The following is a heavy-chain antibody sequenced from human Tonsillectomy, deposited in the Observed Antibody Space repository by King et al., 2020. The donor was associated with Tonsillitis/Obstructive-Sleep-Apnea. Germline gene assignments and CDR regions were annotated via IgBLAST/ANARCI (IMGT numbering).Heavy chain of an antibody. CDR1: GGSISSYY. CDR3: ARGTHCSGGSCYPGNFDY. CDR2: IYTSGST. Sequence: VQLQESGPGLVKPSETLSLTCTVSGGSISSYYWSWIRQPAGKGLEWIGRIYTSGSTNYNPSLKRRVTMSVDTSKNQFSLKLSSVTAADTAVYYCARGTHCSGGSCYPGNFDYWGQGTLVTVSS. D-gene: IGHD2-15*01. V-gene: IGHV4-4*07. J-gene: IGHJ4*02.